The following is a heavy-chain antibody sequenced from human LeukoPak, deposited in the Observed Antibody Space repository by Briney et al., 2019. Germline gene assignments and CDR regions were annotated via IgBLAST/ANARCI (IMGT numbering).Heavy chain of an antibody. J-gene: IGHJ4*02. CDR1: GFTFSNAW. V-gene: IGHV3-15*01. CDR3: TAGTGRSDFDY. D-gene: IGHD3/OR15-3a*01. Sequence: PRESLRLSCAASGFTFSNAWMSWVRQAPGRGLEWVGRIKRKGDDGTIDYAAPVKGRLSISRDDSKNTLYLQMNSLKSEDTAVYYCTAGTGRSDFDYWGQGTLVTVSS. CDR2: IKRKGDDGTI.